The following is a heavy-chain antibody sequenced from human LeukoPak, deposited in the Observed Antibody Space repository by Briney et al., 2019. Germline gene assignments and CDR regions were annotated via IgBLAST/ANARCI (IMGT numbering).Heavy chain of an antibody. D-gene: IGHD6-13*01. CDR2: ISYDGSNK. V-gene: IGHV3-30*18. Sequence: GRSLRLSCAASGFTFSSYGMHWVRQAPGKGLEWVAVISYDGSNKYYADSVKGRFTISRDNSKNTLYLQMNSLRAEDTAVYYCAKAYSSSWYFSDYWGQGTLVTVSS. J-gene: IGHJ4*02. CDR1: GFTFSSYG. CDR3: AKAYSSSWYFSDY.